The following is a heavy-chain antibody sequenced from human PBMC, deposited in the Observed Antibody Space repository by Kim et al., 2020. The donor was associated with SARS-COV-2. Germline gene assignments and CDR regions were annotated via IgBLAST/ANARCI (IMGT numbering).Heavy chain of an antibody. CDR2: ISYDGSNK. Sequence: GGSLRLSCAASGFTFSSYGMHWVRQAPGKGLEWVAVISYDGSNKYYADSVKGRFTISRDNSKNTLYLQMNSLRAEDTAVYYCAKDVLLWFGELQGGAFDIWGQGTMVTVSS. CDR3: AKDVLLWFGELQGGAFDI. J-gene: IGHJ3*02. CDR1: GFTFSSYG. V-gene: IGHV3-30*18. D-gene: IGHD3-10*01.